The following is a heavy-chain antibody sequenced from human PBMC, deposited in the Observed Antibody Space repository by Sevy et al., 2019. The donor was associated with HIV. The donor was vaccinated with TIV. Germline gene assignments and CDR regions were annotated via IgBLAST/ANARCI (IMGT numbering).Heavy chain of an antibody. CDR3: AKPPWIDQRAFEY. J-gene: IGHJ4*02. CDR2: INGNVDNT. Sequence: GGSLRLSCAASGFTFSSYAMSWVRQAPGKGLEWVSSINGNVDNTYYADSVKGRFIISRDNSKNTLYLQMNSLIAEDTAVYYCAKPPWIDQRAFEYWGQGTLVTVSS. CDR1: GFTFSSYA. V-gene: IGHV3-23*01. D-gene: IGHD2-2*03.